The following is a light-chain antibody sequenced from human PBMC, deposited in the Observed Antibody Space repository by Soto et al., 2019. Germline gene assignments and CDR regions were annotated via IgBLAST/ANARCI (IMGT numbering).Light chain of an antibody. CDR2: EVS. CDR3: SSYTSSSTLEVV. J-gene: IGLJ2*01. CDR1: SSDVGGYNH. V-gene: IGLV2-14*01. Sequence: QSALTQPASVSGSPGQSITISCTGTSSDVGGYNHVSWYQQHPGKVPKLTIYEVSNRPSGVSNRFSGSKSGNTASLTISGLLAEDEADYYCSSYTSSSTLEVVFGGGTKLTVL.